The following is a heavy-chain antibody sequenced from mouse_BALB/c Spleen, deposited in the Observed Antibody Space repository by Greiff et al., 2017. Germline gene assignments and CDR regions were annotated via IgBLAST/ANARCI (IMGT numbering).Heavy chain of an antibody. CDR1: GFNIKDYY. D-gene: IGHD1-1*01. CDR2: IDPENGNT. V-gene: IGHV14-1*02. Sequence: EVQLQQSGAELVRPGALVKLSCKASGFNIKDYYMHWVKQRPEQGLEWIGWIDPENGNTIYDPKFQGKATITADTSSNTAYLQLSSLTSEDTAVYYCARRDYYGSSYVIAYWGQGTLVTVSA. J-gene: IGHJ3*01. CDR3: ARRDYYGSSYVIAY.